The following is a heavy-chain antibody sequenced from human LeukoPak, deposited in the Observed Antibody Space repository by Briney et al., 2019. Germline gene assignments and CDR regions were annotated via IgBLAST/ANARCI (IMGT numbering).Heavy chain of an antibody. Sequence: SETLSLTCTVSGGSISSYYWSWIRQPPGKGLEWIGDIYYSGGTNYNPSLKSRVTISVDTSKNQFSLELSSVTAADTAVYYCARGGIVGSRTNWFDPWGQGILVTVSS. J-gene: IGHJ5*02. D-gene: IGHD1-26*01. CDR3: ARGGIVGSRTNWFDP. V-gene: IGHV4-59*01. CDR2: IYYSGGT. CDR1: GGSISSYY.